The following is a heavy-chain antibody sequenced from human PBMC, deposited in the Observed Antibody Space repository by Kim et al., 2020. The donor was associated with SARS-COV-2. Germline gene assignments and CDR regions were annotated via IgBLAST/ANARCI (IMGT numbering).Heavy chain of an antibody. V-gene: IGHV3-30-3*01. Sequence: GGSLRLSCAASGFTFSSYAMHWVRQAPGKGLEWVAVISYDGSNKYYADSVKGRFTISRDNSKNTLYLQMNSLRAEDTAVYYCARDGSRLRDYYGSGFPDYYYGMDVWGQGTTVTVSS. CDR2: ISYDGSNK. CDR1: GFTFSSYA. J-gene: IGHJ6*02. CDR3: ARDGSRLRDYYGSGFPDYYYGMDV. D-gene: IGHD3-10*01.